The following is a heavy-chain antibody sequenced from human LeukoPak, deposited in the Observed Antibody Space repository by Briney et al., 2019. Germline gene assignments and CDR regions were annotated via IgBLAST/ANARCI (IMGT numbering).Heavy chain of an antibody. V-gene: IGHV3-21*01. CDR3: ARDERYSGYDLWYCFDY. D-gene: IGHD5-12*01. CDR1: GFTFSSYS. Sequence: GGSLRHSCAASGFTFSSYSMNWVRQAPGKGLEWVSSISSSSSYIYYADSVKGRFTISRDNAKNSLYLQMNSLRAEDTAVYYCARDERYSGYDLWYCFDYWGQGTLVTVSS. J-gene: IGHJ4*02. CDR2: ISSSSSYI.